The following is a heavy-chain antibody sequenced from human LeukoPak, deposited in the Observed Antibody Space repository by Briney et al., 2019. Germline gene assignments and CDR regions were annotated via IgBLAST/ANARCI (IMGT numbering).Heavy chain of an antibody. D-gene: IGHD3-10*02. Sequence: GGSLRLSCAASGFIFDDYLIHWVRQRPGKGLEWVSLSWDGGVTYHADSVKGRFTISRDNSKNSLYLQMNSLRAEDTAVYYCAELGITMIGGVWGKGTTVTISS. CDR3: AELGITMIGGV. CDR1: GFIFDDYL. V-gene: IGHV3-43*01. J-gene: IGHJ6*04. CDR2: SWDGGVT.